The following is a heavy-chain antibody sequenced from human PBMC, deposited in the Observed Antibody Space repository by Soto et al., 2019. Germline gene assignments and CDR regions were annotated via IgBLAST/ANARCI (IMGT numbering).Heavy chain of an antibody. CDR1: GFTFDDYA. CDR2: ISWNSGSI. J-gene: IGHJ4*02. CDR3: AKANYGYYYFDY. V-gene: IGHV3-9*01. D-gene: IGHD4-17*01. Sequence: EVQLVESGGGLVQPGRSLRLSCAASGFTFDDYAMHWVRQAPGKGLEWVSGISWNSGSIGYADSVKGRFTISRDNAKNSLYLQMNSLRAEDTALYYCAKANYGYYYFDYWGQGTLVTVSS.